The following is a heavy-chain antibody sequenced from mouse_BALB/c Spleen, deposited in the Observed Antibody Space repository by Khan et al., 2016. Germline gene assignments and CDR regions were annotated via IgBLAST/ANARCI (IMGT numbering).Heavy chain of an antibody. V-gene: IGHV1-77*01. Sequence: QVQLQQSGPELVKPGASVKMSCKASGYTFTDYVISWVKQRTGQGLEWIGEIYPGSVGTYYNEKFKGKATLTADKSSNTAYMQLSSLTSEDSAVYFCARWSLRSFDVWGAGTTVTVSS. CDR2: IYPGSVGT. D-gene: IGHD2-1*01. J-gene: IGHJ1*01. CDR1: GYTFTDYV. CDR3: ARWSLRSFDV.